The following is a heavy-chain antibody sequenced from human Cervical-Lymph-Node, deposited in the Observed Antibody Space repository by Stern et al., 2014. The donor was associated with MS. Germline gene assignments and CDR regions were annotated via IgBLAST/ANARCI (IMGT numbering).Heavy chain of an antibody. CDR3: AQYYYDSSGYDAFDI. CDR1: GGSISSSSYY. V-gene: IGHV4-39*01. J-gene: IGHJ3*02. Sequence: VQLQESGPGLVKPSETLSLTCTVSGGSISSSSYYWGWIRQPPGKGLEWIGSIYYSGSTYYNTSLKSRVTISVDTSKNQFSLKLGSVTAADTAVYYCAQYYYDSSGYDAFDIWGQGTMVTVSS. D-gene: IGHD3-22*01. CDR2: IYYSGST.